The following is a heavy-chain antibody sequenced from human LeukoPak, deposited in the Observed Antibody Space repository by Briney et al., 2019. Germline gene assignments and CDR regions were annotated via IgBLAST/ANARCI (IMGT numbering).Heavy chain of an antibody. CDR3: AKELSIAAPGDRFDP. D-gene: IGHD6-6*01. V-gene: IGHV3-21*04. J-gene: IGHJ5*02. Sequence: PGGSLRLSCAASGFTFSSYSMNWVRQAPGKGLEWVSSISSSSSYIYYADSVKGRFTISRDNAKNSLYLQMNSLRAEDTAVYYCAKELSIAAPGDRFDPWGQGTLVTVSS. CDR2: ISSSSSYI. CDR1: GFTFSSYS.